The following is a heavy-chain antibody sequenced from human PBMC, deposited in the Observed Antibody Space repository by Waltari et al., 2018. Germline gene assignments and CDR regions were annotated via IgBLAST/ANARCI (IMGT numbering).Heavy chain of an antibody. CDR2: INPDSGDT. J-gene: IGHJ4*02. D-gene: IGHD3-10*01. CDR3: ARALVQGVIVYLGDV. Sequence: QVQLAQSGAEVKKPGASVKVSCKASGYTFTAYFIHWVRQAPGQGLEWMGRINPDSGDTDLAQKFQGRVTMTRDTSIDTVYMELSRLSFDDTAVYYCARALVQGVIVYLGDVWGQGTLVTVSS. CDR1: GYTFTAYF. V-gene: IGHV1-2*06.